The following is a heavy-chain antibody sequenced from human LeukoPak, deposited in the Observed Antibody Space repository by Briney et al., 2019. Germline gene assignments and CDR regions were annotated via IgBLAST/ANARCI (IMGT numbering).Heavy chain of an antibody. D-gene: IGHD4-17*01. V-gene: IGHV2-70*11. CDR3: ARTTGPTVTTSSYYFDY. Sequence: SGPALVKPTQTLTLTCTFSGFSLSTSGMCVSWIRQPPGKALEWLARIDRDDDKYYSTSLKTRLTISKDTSKNQVVLTMTNMDPVDTATYYCARTTGPTVTTSSYYFDYWGQGTLVTVSS. CDR2: IDRDDDK. J-gene: IGHJ4*02. CDR1: GFSLSTSGMC.